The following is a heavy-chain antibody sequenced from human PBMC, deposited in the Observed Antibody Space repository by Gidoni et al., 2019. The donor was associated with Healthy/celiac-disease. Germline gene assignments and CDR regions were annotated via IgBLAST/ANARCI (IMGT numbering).Heavy chain of an antibody. V-gene: IGHV1-58*01. CDR3: AADDREAAAGRLAHYYYYGMDV. CDR1: GFTFTSSA. CDR2: IVVGSGNT. J-gene: IGHJ6*02. D-gene: IGHD6-13*01. Sequence: QMQLVQSGPEVKKPGTSLKVSCKASGFTFTSSAVLWVRQARGQRLEWIGWIVVGSGNTNYAQKFQERVTITRDMSTSTAYMELSSLRSEDTAVYYCAADDREAAAGRLAHYYYYGMDVWGQGTTVTVSS.